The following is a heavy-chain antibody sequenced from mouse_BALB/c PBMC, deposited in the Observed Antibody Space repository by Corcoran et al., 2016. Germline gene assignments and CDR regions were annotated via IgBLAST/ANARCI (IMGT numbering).Heavy chain of an antibody. CDR1: GYTFTTAG. CDR2: INTHSGVP. D-gene: IGHD1-2*01. V-gene: IGHV9-4*02. CDR3: ARTTTATAWFAY. J-gene: IGHJ3*01. Sequence: QIQLVQSGPELKKPGETVRISCKASGYTFTTAGMQWVQKMPGKGLKWIGWINTHSGVPKYAEDFKGRFAFSLETSASTAYLQISNLKNEDTATYFCARTTTATAWFAYWGQGTLVTVSA.